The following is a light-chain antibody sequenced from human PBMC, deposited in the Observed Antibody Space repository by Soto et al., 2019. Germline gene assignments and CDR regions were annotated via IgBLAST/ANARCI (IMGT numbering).Light chain of an antibody. J-gene: IGKJ1*01. CDR2: DAS. CDR1: QSISTW. Sequence: DVQMTQSPSTLSASVGDRVTITCRASQSISTWLAWYQQKPGEAPKLLIYDASSLESGVPSRFSGSGSGTEFTLTISSLQPDDFATYYCQQYKTYSGTFGQGTKV. V-gene: IGKV1-5*01. CDR3: QQYKTYSGT.